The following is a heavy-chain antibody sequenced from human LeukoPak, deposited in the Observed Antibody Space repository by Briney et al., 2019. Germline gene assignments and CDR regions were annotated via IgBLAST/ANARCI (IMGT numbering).Heavy chain of an antibody. CDR2: IGGAGTNT. CDR3: GKPLFCNSDVDWFDP. Sequence: GGSLRLSCAASGFTFSSYAMSWVRQAPGKGLEWVSAIGGAGTNTHYADSVKGVFTLSRDNSKNTLSLQMSTLPDNDTAIYYCGKPLFCNSDVDWFDPWGQGTLVTVSS. J-gene: IGHJ5*02. D-gene: IGHD4-23*01. V-gene: IGHV3-23*01. CDR1: GFTFSSYA.